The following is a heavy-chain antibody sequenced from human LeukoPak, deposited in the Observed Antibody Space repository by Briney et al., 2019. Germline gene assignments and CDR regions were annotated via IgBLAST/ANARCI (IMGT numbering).Heavy chain of an antibody. J-gene: IGHJ4*02. CDR1: GYTFTSYG. CDR2: ISAYNGNT. CDR3: ARLLRYFDWYFDY. Sequence: HWASVKVSCKASGYTFTSYGISWVRQAPGQGLEWMGWISAYNGNTNYAQKLQGRVTMTTDTSTSTAYMELRSLRSDDTALYYCARLLRYFDWYFDYWGQGTLVTVSS. V-gene: IGHV1-18*04. D-gene: IGHD3-9*01.